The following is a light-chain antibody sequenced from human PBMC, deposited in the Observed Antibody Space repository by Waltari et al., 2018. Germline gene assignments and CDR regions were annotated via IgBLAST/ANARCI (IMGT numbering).Light chain of an antibody. CDR1: NIGSRT. J-gene: IGLJ3*02. CDR2: YDS. V-gene: IGLV3-21*04. CDR3: QVWDSSRAHVV. Sequence: SYVLTQPPSVSVAPGQTARITCRINNIGSRTVHSCQQRPGQAPVPVIYYDSDRPSGLPERFSGSHSGDTATLTISRVEAGDEADYYCQVWDSSRAHVVFGGGTRLTVL.